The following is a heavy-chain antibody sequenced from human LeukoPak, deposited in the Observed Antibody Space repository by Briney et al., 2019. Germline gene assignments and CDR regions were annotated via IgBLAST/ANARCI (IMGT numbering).Heavy chain of an antibody. D-gene: IGHD6-13*01. CDR3: ARIVEAAAVPFDY. CDR2: IYTSGST. V-gene: IGHV4-61*02. Sequence: SETLSLTCTVSGGSISSGSYYWSWIRQPAGKGLEWIGRIYTSGSTDYNPSLKSGVTISLDMSKNQFSLKLRSVTAADTAVYYCARIVEAAAVPFDYWGQGTLVTVSS. CDR1: GGSISSGSYY. J-gene: IGHJ4*02.